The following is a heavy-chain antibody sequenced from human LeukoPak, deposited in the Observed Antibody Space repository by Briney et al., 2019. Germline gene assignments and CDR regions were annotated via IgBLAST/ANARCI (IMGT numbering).Heavy chain of an antibody. CDR1: GFTVNTNY. J-gene: IGHJ4*02. CDR3: ARAAYDSDSYIVNHDY. V-gene: IGHV3-53*01. CDR2: IFRDDTT. D-gene: IGHD3-16*02. Sequence: EGSLRLSCAASGFTVNTNYMSWVRQAPGKGLEWVSVIFRDDTTYYADSVKGRFTISRDNSKNTLYLHMSSLRTEDTAVYYCARAAYDSDSYIVNHDYWGQGTLVTVSS.